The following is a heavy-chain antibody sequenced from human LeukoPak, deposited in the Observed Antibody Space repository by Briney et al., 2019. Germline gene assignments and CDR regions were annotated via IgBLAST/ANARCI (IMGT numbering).Heavy chain of an antibody. CDR3: AALVATLGVDY. Sequence: SVKVSCKASGFTCTSSAVQWVRQARGQRLEWIGWIVVGSGNTNYAQKFQEGVTITRDMSTSTAYMELSSLRSEDTAVYYCAALVATLGVDYWGQGTLVTVSS. V-gene: IGHV1-58*01. CDR2: IVVGSGNT. J-gene: IGHJ4*02. CDR1: GFTCTSSA. D-gene: IGHD5-12*01.